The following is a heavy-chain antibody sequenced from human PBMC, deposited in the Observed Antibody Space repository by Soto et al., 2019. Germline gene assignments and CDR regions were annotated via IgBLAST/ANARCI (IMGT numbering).Heavy chain of an antibody. Sequence: QVQLVQSGAEVKKPGSSVKVSCKISGGTFSRYSISWVRQAPGQGLEWMGEIVPIFGTRNYAQKFQDRVTITTDESATTAHMELSNLRSEDTAVYYCARPYEGGYSSNHHYYYALDVWGQGTAVTVSS. V-gene: IGHV1-69*01. CDR3: ARPYEGGYSSNHHYYYALDV. CDR1: GGTFSRYS. J-gene: IGHJ6*02. D-gene: IGHD3-22*01. CDR2: IVPIFGTR.